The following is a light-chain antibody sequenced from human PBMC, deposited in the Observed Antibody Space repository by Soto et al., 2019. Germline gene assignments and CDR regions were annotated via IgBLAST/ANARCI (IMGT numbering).Light chain of an antibody. V-gene: IGKV1D-13*01. CDR3: QHSSNYFT. CDR1: QGLNSN. J-gene: IGKJ3*01. CDR2: GTS. Sequence: AIQLTQSPSSLSASVGDRVTITCRASQGLNSNLAWYQQKPGKSPKLLMYGTSTLQNGVHSRFIGNGSGTDLTLTSSSLQPEYSATYYWQHSSNYFTLGPGTKV.